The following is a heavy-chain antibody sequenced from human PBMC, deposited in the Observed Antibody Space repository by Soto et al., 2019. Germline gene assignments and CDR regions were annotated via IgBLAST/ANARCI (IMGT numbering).Heavy chain of an antibody. CDR1: GYTFTSYA. Sequence: ASVKVSCKASGYTFTSYAMHWVRQAPGQRLEWMGWINAGNGSTKYSQKFQGRVTITRDTSGSTAYMELSSLRSEDTAVYSCARGSDILTGYYGFDPWGQGTLVTVSS. D-gene: IGHD3-9*01. CDR3: ARGSDILTGYYGFDP. J-gene: IGHJ5*02. V-gene: IGHV1-3*01. CDR2: INAGNGST.